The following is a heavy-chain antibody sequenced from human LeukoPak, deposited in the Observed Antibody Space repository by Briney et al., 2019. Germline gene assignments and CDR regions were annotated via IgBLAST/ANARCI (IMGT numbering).Heavy chain of an antibody. J-gene: IGHJ4*02. V-gene: IGHV3-48*03. CDR2: ISSGGSTV. D-gene: IGHD3-10*01. CDR1: GFIFSNYE. Sequence: GGSLRLSCAASGFIFSNYEMHWVRRAAGKGLEWVSYISSGGSTVYYADSVKGRFTDSRDNAKNSLYLQMNSLGAEDTAVYYCAKGGSFVEYWGQGTLVSVSS. CDR3: AKGGSFVEY.